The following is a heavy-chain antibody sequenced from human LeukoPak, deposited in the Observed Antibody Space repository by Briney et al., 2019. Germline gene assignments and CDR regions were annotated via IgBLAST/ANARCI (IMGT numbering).Heavy chain of an antibody. CDR3: ARGFFVGTAKPPCYFDY. J-gene: IGHJ4*02. D-gene: IGHD5-18*01. CDR1: GDSVSSNSAA. CDR2: TYYRSKWYN. V-gene: IGHV6-1*01. Sequence: SQTLSLTCAISGDSVSSNSAAWNWIRQSPSRGLEWLERTYYRSKWYNDYAVSVKSRITINPDTSKNQFSLQLNSVTPGDTAVYYCARGFFVGTAKPPCYFDYWGQGTLVTVSS.